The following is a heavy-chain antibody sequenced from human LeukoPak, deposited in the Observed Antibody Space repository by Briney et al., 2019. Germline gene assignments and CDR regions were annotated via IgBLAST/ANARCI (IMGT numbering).Heavy chain of an antibody. CDR3: TRGWDH. CDR1: GYTFTSHD. CDR2: INPDSGDA. V-gene: IGHV1-8*01. J-gene: IGHJ4*02. Sequence: ASVKVSCKASGYTFTSHDINWVRQGSGQGLELMGYINPDSGDAGYAREFQGRLTVTRDNSITTAYMELDSLTAADTAVYYCTRGWDHWGLGTLVPVSS.